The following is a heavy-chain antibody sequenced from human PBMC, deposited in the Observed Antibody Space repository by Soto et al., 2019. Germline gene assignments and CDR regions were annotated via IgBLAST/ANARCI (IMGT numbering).Heavy chain of an antibody. CDR1: GYTFTNFV. V-gene: IGHV1-18*01. J-gene: IGHJ1*01. CDR3: ARDGVGASFQH. CDR2: ISAYNGDT. D-gene: IGHD1-26*01. Sequence: QVQLVQSGAEVKEPGASVKVSCKTSGYTFTNFVINWVRQAPGQGLEWMGWISAYNGDTGYAQKLQGRVTLTTDTSTSTAYMELRSLRYDDAAVYYCARDGVGASFQHWGQGTLVTVSS.